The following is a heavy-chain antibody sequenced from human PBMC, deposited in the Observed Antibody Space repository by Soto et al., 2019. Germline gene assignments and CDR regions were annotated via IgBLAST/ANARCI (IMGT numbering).Heavy chain of an antibody. D-gene: IGHD3-3*01. Sequence: GGSLRLSCAASGFTFSSYSMNWVRQAPWKGLEWVSYISSSSSTIYYADSVKGRFTISRDNAKNSLYLQMNSLRDEDTAVYYCARTPGSGYSQPFDYWGQGTLVTVSS. CDR2: ISSSSSTI. V-gene: IGHV3-48*02. CDR1: GFTFSSYS. J-gene: IGHJ4*02. CDR3: ARTPGSGYSQPFDY.